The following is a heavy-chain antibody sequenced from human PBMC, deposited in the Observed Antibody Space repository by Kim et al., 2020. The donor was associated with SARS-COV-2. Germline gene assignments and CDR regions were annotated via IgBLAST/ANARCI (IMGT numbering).Heavy chain of an antibody. CDR3: ARDRLRNGMDV. V-gene: IGHV4-39*07. D-gene: IGHD3-16*01. J-gene: IGHJ6*02. CDR2: IYYSGST. CDR1: GGSISSSSYY. Sequence: SETLSLTCTVSGGSISSSSYYWGWIRQPPGKGLEWIGSIYYSGSTYYNPSLKSRVTISVDTSKNQFSLKLSSVTAADTAVYYCARDRLRNGMDVWGQGTT.